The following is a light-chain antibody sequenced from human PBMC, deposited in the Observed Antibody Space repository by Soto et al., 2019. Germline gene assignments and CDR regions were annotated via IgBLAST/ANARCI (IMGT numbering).Light chain of an antibody. J-gene: IGLJ1*01. V-gene: IGLV2-11*01. CDR1: SSDVGGYNY. CDR2: DVS. Sequence: QSALTQPPSVSGSPGQSVTISCTGTSSDVGGYNYVSWYQQHPGNAPKLMIYDVSKRPSGVPDRFSGSKSGNTASLTISGLQAEDEADYYCSSYVGSYRLYVFVTRTTVTVL. CDR3: SSYVGSYRLYV.